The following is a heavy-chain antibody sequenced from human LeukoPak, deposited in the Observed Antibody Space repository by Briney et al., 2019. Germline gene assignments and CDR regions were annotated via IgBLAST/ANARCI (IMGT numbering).Heavy chain of an antibody. CDR1: GFTFSSYS. V-gene: IGHV3-21*01. CDR2: ISSSSSYI. CDR3: ARAPYGGNSVDDY. Sequence: GGSLRLSCAASGFTFSSYSMNWVRQAPGKGLEWVSSISSSSSYIYYADSVKGRFTISRDNAKNSLYLQMNSLRAEDTAVYYCARAPYGGNSVDDYWGQGTLVTVSS. D-gene: IGHD4-23*01. J-gene: IGHJ4*02.